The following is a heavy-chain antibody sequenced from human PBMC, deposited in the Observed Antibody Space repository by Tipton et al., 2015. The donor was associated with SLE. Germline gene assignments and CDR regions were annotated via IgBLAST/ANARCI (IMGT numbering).Heavy chain of an antibody. V-gene: IGHV3-23*01. CDR2: ISGSGGST. Sequence: SLRLSCAASGFTFSSYAMSWVRQAPGKGLEWVSAISGSGGSTYYADTVKGRFTTSRDNSKNTLYLQMNSLRAEDTGVYYCAKDGGSLGGPDAFDIWGQGTMVTVSS. CDR1: GFTFSSYA. D-gene: IGHD3-16*01. J-gene: IGHJ3*02. CDR3: AKDGGSLGGPDAFDI.